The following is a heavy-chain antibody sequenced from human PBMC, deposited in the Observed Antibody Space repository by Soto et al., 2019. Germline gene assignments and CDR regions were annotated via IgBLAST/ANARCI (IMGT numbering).Heavy chain of an antibody. CDR3: ANGRRYYDSYGWDA. V-gene: IGHV3-23*01. Sequence: EVQLLESGGGLVQPGGSLRLSCAASGFTFSSCAMGWVRQAPGKGLEWVSDIIDSGGSTYYADSVKGRFTISRDNSKSPLKLEMNCLRAEDTALYYCANGRRYYDSYGWDACGLGGTVSVSS. CDR1: GFTFSSCA. J-gene: IGHJ6*02. CDR2: IIDSGGST.